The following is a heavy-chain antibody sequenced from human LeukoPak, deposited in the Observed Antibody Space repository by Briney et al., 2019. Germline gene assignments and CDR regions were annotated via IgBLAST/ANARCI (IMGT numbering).Heavy chain of an antibody. J-gene: IGHJ4*02. CDR3: ARGGYCSSTSCYFFDY. V-gene: IGHV4-34*01. D-gene: IGHD2-2*01. CDR2: INHIGST. CDR1: GGSFSGYY. Sequence: KPSETLSLTCAVYGGSFSGYYWSWLRQPPEKGLEWIGEINHIGSTNYNPSLKSLVTISVDTCKNQFSLKLSSVTAADTAGYYCARGGYCSSTSCYFFDYWGQGILVTVSS.